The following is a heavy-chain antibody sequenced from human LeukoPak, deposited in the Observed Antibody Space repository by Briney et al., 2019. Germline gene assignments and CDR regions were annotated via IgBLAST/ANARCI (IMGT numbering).Heavy chain of an antibody. J-gene: IGHJ4*02. CDR3: ARDWCSGGSCYSVN. CDR1: GFTFSSYW. D-gene: IGHD2-15*01. V-gene: IGHV3-7*03. Sequence: GGSLRLSCAASGFTFSSYWMSWVRQAPGKGLEWVANIKQDGSEKYYVDSVKGRFTISRDNAKNSLYLQMNSLRAEDMAVYYCARDWCSGGSCYSVNWGQGTLVTVSS. CDR2: IKQDGSEK.